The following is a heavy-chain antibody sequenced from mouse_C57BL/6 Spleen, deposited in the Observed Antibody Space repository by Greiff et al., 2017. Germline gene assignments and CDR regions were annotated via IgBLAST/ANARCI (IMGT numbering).Heavy chain of an antibody. CDR2: IYPRSGNT. D-gene: IGHD2-2*01. V-gene: IGHV1-81*01. CDR1: GYTFTSYG. CDR3: AIEGYDVGFDY. Sequence: VQLQQPGAELARPGASVKLSCKASGYTFTSYGISWVKQRTGQGLEWIGEIYPRSGNTYYNEKFKGKATLTADKSSSTAYMELRSLTSEDSAVYFCAIEGYDVGFDYWGQGTSLTVSS. J-gene: IGHJ2*02.